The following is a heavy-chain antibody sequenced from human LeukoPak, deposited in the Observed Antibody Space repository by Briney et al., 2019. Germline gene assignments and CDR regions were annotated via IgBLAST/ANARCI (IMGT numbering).Heavy chain of an antibody. D-gene: IGHD6-13*01. CDR2: IKQDGSEK. CDR3: ARAASRNFDY. V-gene: IGHV3-7*01. J-gene: IGHJ4*02. CDR1: GGSISSSSYY. Sequence: ETLSLTCTVSGGSISSSSYYWGWIRQPPGKGLEWVANIKQDGSEKYYVDSVKGRFTISRDNAKNSLYLQMNSLRAEDTAVYYCARAASRNFDYWGQGTLVTVSS.